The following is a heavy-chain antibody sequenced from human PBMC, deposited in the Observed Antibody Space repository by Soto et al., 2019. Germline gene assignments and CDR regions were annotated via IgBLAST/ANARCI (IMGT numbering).Heavy chain of an antibody. CDR3: AKALSRLHPTGWFDP. V-gene: IGHV3-9*01. CDR2: ISWNSGSI. CDR1: GFTFDDYA. Sequence: GGSLRLSCAASGFTFDDYAMHWVRQAPGKGLEWVSGISWNSGSIGYADSVKGRFTISRDNAKNSLYLQMNSLRAEDTALYYCAKALSRLHPTGWFDPWGQGTLVTVSS. J-gene: IGHJ5*02. D-gene: IGHD2-2*01.